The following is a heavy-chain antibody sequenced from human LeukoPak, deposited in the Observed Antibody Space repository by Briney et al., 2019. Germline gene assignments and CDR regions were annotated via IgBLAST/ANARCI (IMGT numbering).Heavy chain of an antibody. J-gene: IGHJ4*02. CDR3: ARDLVGATSLDY. V-gene: IGHV1-2*02. CDR2: INPNSGGT. Sequence: ASVKVSCKASGYTFTVYYMHWVRQAPGQGLEWVGWINPNSGGTNYAQKFQGRVTMTRDTSISTAYMELSRLRSDDTAVYYCARDLVGATSLDYWGQGTLVTVSS. D-gene: IGHD1-26*01. CDR1: GYTFTVYY.